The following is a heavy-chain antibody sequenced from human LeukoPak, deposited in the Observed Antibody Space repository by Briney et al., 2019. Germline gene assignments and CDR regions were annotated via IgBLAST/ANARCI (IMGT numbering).Heavy chain of an antibody. D-gene: IGHD3-9*01. V-gene: IGHV2-70*11. Sequence: ESGPALVKPTQTLTLTCTFSGFSLSTSGMCVSWIRQPPGKALGWLARIDWDDDKYYSTSLKTRLTISKDTSKNQVVLTMTNMDPVDTATYYCARLRYFDWLPNYYYFDYWGQGTLVTVSS. J-gene: IGHJ4*02. CDR3: ARLRYFDWLPNYYYFDY. CDR2: IDWDDDK. CDR1: GFSLSTSGMC.